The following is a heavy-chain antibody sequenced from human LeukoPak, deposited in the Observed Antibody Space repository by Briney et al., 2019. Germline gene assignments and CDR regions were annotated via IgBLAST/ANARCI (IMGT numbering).Heavy chain of an antibody. CDR2: IYPNGIT. CDR1: GGSIFGHY. Sequence: PSETLSLTSTVSGGSIFGHYFNWIRQAPGKGLEWIGYIYPNGITSYNPSLRSRGTMSIATSRSQFSLRLTSVTAADTAIYYCARRAYYDTSGYSPASGYLYLWGSGNLVTVSS. CDR3: ARRAYYDTSGYSPASGYLYL. V-gene: IGHV4-4*08. J-gene: IGHJ2*01. D-gene: IGHD3-22*01.